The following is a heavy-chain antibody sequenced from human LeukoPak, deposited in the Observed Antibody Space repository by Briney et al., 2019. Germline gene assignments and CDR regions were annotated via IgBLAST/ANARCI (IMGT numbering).Heavy chain of an antibody. D-gene: IGHD6-19*01. V-gene: IGHV1-18*01. Sequence: ASVKVSCKASGYTFTSYGISWVRQAPGQGLEWMGWISAYNGNTNYAQKLQGRVTMTTDTSTSTAYMELRSLRSDDTAVYYCARDKPYSSGWYDAFDIWGQGTTVTVSS. CDR2: ISAYNGNT. CDR3: ARDKPYSSGWYDAFDI. J-gene: IGHJ3*02. CDR1: GYTFTSYG.